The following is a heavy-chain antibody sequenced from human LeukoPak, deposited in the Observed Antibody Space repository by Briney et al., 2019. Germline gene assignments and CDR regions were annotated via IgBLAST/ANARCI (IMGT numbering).Heavy chain of an antibody. CDR1: GGSISNYF. J-gene: IGHJ4*02. CDR2: LYSSGST. V-gene: IGHV4-59*08. D-gene: IGHD7-27*01. Sequence: PSETLSLTCSVSGGSISNYFWTWIRQPPGKGLEWIGYLYSSGSTYYNPSLKSRVPISVDTSKNRFSLKLSTVTAADTAVYYCARRPTGDPKFDYWGQGTLVTVSS. CDR3: ARRPTGDPKFDY.